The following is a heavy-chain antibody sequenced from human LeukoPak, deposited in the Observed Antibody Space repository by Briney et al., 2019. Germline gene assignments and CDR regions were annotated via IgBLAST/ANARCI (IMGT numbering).Heavy chain of an antibody. V-gene: IGHV1-18*01. D-gene: IGHD2-8*01. CDR1: GDSDNIYG. CDR2: ISAKHGQT. CDR3: AGSLGYCTSNVCYLKS. J-gene: IGHJ4*02. Sequence: GASVKVSCKTSGDSDNIYGISWVRQAAGQGLEWMGGISAKHGQTKYAQKSQDRVTITTDTYTNTAYMELRSLRSDDPAVYYCAGSLGYCTSNVCYLKSWGQGTLLTVSS.